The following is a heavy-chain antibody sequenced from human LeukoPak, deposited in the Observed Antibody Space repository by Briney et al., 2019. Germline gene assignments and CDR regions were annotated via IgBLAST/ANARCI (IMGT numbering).Heavy chain of an antibody. CDR1: GFTFSSYW. J-gene: IGHJ6*03. V-gene: IGHV3-7*01. CDR2: IKQDGSEK. Sequence: GGSLRLSCAASGFTFSSYWMSWVRQAPGKGLEGVANIKQDGSEKYYVDSVKGRFTISRDNAKNSLYLQMNSLRAEDTAVYYCARDRGSSQSLYHYYYMDVWGKGTTVTVSS. D-gene: IGHD6-6*01. CDR3: ARDRGSSQSLYHYYYMDV.